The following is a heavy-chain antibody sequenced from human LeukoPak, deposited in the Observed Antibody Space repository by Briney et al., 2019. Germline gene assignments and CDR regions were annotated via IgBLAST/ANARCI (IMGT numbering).Heavy chain of an antibody. D-gene: IGHD1-14*01. V-gene: IGHV3-30*04. CDR3: ARDHSWTGSWHSYYAMDV. CDR1: GFTFSTYA. Sequence: GGPLRLSCADSGFTFSTYAMHWVRQAPGKGLEWVAVISYDGGDKYYADSVKGRFTISRDNSNNTLYLQMNSLRAADTAVYYCARDHSWTGSWHSYYAMDVWGQGTTVSVSS. CDR2: ISYDGGDK. J-gene: IGHJ6*02.